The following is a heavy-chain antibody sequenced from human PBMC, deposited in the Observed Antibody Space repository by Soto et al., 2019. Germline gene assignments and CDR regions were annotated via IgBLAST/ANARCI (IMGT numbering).Heavy chain of an antibody. CDR2: IYYSGST. V-gene: IGHV4-61*01. CDR1: GGSVSSGSYY. CDR3: ARIGIRDFWSGLDGMDV. D-gene: IGHD3-3*01. Sequence: SETLSLTCTVSGGSVSSGSYYWSWIRQPPGKGLEWIGYIYYSGSTNYNHSLKSRVTISVDTSKNQFSLKLSSVTAADTSVYYCARIGIRDFWSGLDGMDVWGQGTTVTVSS. J-gene: IGHJ6*02.